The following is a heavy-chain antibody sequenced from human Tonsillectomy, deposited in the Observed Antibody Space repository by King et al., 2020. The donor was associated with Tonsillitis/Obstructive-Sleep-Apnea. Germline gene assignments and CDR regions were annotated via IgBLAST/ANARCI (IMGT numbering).Heavy chain of an antibody. CDR1: GYTFTSYG. V-gene: IGHV1-18*01. J-gene: IGHJ5*02. CDR3: ARGAGRADIVVVPAAIARNWFDP. CDR2: ISAYNGNT. Sequence: VQLVESGAEVKKPGASVKVSCKASGYTFTSYGISWVRQAPGQGLEWMGWISAYNGNTNYAQKLQGRVTMTTDTSTSTAYMELRSLRSDDTAVYYCARGAGRADIVVVPAAIARNWFDPWGQGTLVTVSS. D-gene: IGHD2-2*01.